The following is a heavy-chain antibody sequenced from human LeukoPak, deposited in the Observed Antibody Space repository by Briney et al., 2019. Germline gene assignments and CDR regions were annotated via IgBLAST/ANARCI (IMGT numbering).Heavy chain of an antibody. CDR1: GFTFSPYF. CDR3: ARDGTYGDYNYYYGLDV. Sequence: TGGSVRLSCAASGFTFSPYFMNWVRQAPGKGLEWVSYISGSSSTIYYADSVKGRFTISRDNAKNSLYLQMNSLRDEDTAVYYCARDGTYGDYNYYYGLDVWAQGTAVTVSS. D-gene: IGHD4-17*01. V-gene: IGHV3-48*02. J-gene: IGHJ6*02. CDR2: ISGSSSTI.